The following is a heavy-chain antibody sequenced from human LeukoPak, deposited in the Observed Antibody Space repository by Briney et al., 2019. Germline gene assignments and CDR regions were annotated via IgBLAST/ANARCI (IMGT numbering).Heavy chain of an antibody. D-gene: IGHD3-3*01. V-gene: IGHV1-69*13. Sequence: ASAKVSCKASGGTFSSYAISWVRQAPGQGLEWMGGIIPIFGTANYAQKFQGRVTITADESTSTAYMELSSLRSEDTAVYYCARDQYGAYYDFWSGYYTCWGQGTLVTVSS. CDR1: GGTFSSYA. J-gene: IGHJ4*02. CDR3: ARDQYGAYYDFWSGYYTC. CDR2: IIPIFGTA.